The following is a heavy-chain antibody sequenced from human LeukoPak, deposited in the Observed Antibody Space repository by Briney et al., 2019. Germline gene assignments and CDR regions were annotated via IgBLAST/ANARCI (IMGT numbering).Heavy chain of an antibody. J-gene: IGHJ4*02. CDR2: IIPILGIA. Sequence: PGGSLRLSCAASGFTFSSYAISWVRQAPGQGLEWMGRIIPILGIANYAQKFQGRVTITADKSTSTAYMELSSLRSEDTAVYYCARDSPPKWLPGDYWGQGTLVTVSS. CDR3: ARDSPPKWLPGDY. D-gene: IGHD5-12*01. CDR1: GFTFSSYA. V-gene: IGHV1-69*04.